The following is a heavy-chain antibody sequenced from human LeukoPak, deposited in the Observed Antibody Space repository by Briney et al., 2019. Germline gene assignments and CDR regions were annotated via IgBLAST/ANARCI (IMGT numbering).Heavy chain of an antibody. CDR2: ISSSSSYI. J-gene: IGHJ4*02. D-gene: IGHD3-22*01. CDR1: GFTFSSYS. V-gene: IGHV3-21*01. Sequence: GGSLRLSCAASGFTFSSYSMNWVRQAPGKGLEWVSSISSSSSYIYYADSVKGRFTISRDNAKNSLYLQMNSLRAEDTAVYYCPRGRAYDSSGYYYHYFDYWGQGTLVTVSS. CDR3: PRGRAYDSSGYYYHYFDY.